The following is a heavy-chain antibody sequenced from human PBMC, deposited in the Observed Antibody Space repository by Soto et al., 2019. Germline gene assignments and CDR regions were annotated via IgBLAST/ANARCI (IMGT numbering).Heavy chain of an antibody. CDR3: ASDSYYYYGMDV. V-gene: IGHV1-69*01. CDR1: GGTFSSYA. Sequence: QVQLVQSGAEVKKPGSSVKVSCKASGGTFSSYAISWVRQAPGQGLEWMGGIIPLFGTANYAQKFQGRVTITAHESTSTAYMELSSLRSEDTAVYYCASDSYYYYGMDVWGQGTTVTVSS. CDR2: IIPLFGTA. J-gene: IGHJ6*01.